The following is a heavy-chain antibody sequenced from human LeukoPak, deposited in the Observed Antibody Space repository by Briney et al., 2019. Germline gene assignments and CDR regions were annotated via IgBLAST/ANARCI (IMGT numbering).Heavy chain of an antibody. CDR1: GFSFSSYA. J-gene: IGHJ4*02. V-gene: IGHV3-53*01. Sequence: PGGSLRLSCAASGFSFSSYAMSWVRQAPGKGLEWVSVIYSGGSTYYADSVKGRFTISRDNSKNTLYLQMNSLRAEDTAVYYCARDLMRVGNPLDYWGQGTLVTVSS. CDR2: IYSGGST. CDR3: ARDLMRVGNPLDY. D-gene: IGHD4-23*01.